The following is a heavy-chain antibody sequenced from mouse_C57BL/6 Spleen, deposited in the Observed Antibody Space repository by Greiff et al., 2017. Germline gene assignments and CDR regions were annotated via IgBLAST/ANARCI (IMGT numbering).Heavy chain of an antibody. CDR2: IYPGDGDT. V-gene: IGHV1-80*01. CDR3: ARYYYGSSDFGD. J-gene: IGHJ2*01. Sequence: QVQLKESGAELVKPGASVKISCKASGYAFSSYWMNWVKQRPGKGLEWIGQIYPGDGDTNYNGKFKGKATLTADKSSSTAYMQLSSLTSEDSAVYFCARYYYGSSDFGDWGQGTTLTVSS. CDR1: GYAFSSYW. D-gene: IGHD1-1*01.